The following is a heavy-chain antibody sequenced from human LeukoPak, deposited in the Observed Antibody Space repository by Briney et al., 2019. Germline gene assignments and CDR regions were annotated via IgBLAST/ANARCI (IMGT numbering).Heavy chain of an antibody. CDR3: ARGPSGGQFDP. CDR1: GGSISSGDYY. V-gene: IGHV4-61*08. CDR2: IYYSGST. J-gene: IGHJ5*02. Sequence: PSQTLSLTCTVSGGSISSGDYYWSWIRQPPGKGLEWIGYIYYSGSTNYNPSLKSRVTISVDTSKNQFSLKLSSVTAADTAVYYCARGPSGGQFDPWGQGTLVTVSS. D-gene: IGHD4-23*01.